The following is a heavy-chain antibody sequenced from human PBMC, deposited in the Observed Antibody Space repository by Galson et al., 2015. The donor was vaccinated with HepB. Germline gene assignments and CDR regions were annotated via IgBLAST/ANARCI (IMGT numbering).Heavy chain of an antibody. D-gene: IGHD1-26*01. CDR3: TTVELLGRADYYSMVV. V-gene: IGHV3-15*01. CDR1: GFTFSNAW. Sequence: SLRLSCAASGFTFSNAWMSWVRQAPGKGLECVGRIHSKTDRGTTYYAAPVKGRFTISRNDSKNTLYLQMSSLKTEDTAVYYCTTVELLGRADYYSMVVWGQGTTVTVSS. CDR2: IHSKTDRGTT. J-gene: IGHJ6*02.